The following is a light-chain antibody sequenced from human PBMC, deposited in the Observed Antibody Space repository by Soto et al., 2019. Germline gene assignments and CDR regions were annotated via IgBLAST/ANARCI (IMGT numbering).Light chain of an antibody. Sequence: DIQMTQSPSSLSASVGDRVTITCRASQSISSFLNWYQQKPGKVPKLLIYAASTLQSGVPSRFSGSGSGTDFTLTISSLQPEDFATCYCQQTYSTWKFGQGTKVEIK. CDR1: QSISSF. J-gene: IGKJ1*01. V-gene: IGKV1-39*01. CDR3: QQTYSTWK. CDR2: AAS.